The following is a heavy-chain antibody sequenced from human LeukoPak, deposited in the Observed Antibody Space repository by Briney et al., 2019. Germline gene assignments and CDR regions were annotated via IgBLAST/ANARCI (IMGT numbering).Heavy chain of an antibody. CDR1: GFTFSSYG. V-gene: IGHV3-33*06. J-gene: IGHJ5*02. Sequence: GGSLRLSCAASGFTFSSYGMHWVRQAPGKGLEGVAVIWYDGSNKYYADSVKGRFTISRDNSKNTLYLQMNSLRAEDTAVYYCAKSGDYGDLNWFDPWGQGTLVTVSS. CDR3: AKSGDYGDLNWFDP. CDR2: IWYDGSNK. D-gene: IGHD4-17*01.